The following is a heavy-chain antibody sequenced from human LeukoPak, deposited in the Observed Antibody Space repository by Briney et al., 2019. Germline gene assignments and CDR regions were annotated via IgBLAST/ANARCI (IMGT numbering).Heavy chain of an antibody. J-gene: IGHJ4*02. CDR2: MNPNSGNT. CDR3: ARVGRDYDYVWGSYRYNDY. Sequence: ASVTVSCKASGYTFTSYDINWVRQATGQGLEWMGWMNPNSGNTGYAQKFQGRVTMTRNTSISTAYMELSSLRSEDTAVYYCARVGRDYDYVWGSYRYNDYWGQGTLVTVSS. CDR1: GYTFTSYD. V-gene: IGHV1-8*01. D-gene: IGHD3-16*02.